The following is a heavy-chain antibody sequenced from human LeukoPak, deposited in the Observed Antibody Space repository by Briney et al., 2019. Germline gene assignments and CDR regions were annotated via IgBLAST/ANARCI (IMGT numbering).Heavy chain of an antibody. CDR2: ISAYNGNT. J-gene: IGHJ4*02. Sequence: ASVKVSCKASGYTFTNYGISWVRQASGQGLEWMGWISAYNGNTNYAQKFQGRITMTTDTSTSTAYMELRSLRSDDTAVYYCARDLKMGYSSGSYSWGTGSSNDYWGQGTLVTVSS. CDR1: GYTFTNYG. D-gene: IGHD6-19*01. CDR3: ARDLKMGYSSGSYSWGTGSSNDY. V-gene: IGHV1-18*01.